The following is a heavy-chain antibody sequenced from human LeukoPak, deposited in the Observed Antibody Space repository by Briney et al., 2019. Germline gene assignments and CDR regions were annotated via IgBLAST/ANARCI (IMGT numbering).Heavy chain of an antibody. D-gene: IGHD1-26*01. CDR1: GGSISSGDCY. J-gene: IGHJ4*02. Sequence: SETLSLTCTVSGGSISSGDCYWSWIRQPPGKGLEWIGYIYYSGSTYYNPSLKSRVTISVDTSKNQFSLKLSSVTAADTAVYYCATTVGATLSFDYWGQGTLVTVSS. CDR3: ATTVGATLSFDY. V-gene: IGHV4-30-4*08. CDR2: IYYSGST.